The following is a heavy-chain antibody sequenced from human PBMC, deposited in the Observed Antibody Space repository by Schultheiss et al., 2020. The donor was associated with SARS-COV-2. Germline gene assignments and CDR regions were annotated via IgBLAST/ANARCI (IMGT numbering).Heavy chain of an antibody. D-gene: IGHD2-2*01. Sequence: GGSLRLSCAASGFTFSSYGMHWVRQAPGKGLEWVAVISYDGSNKYYADSVKGRFTISRDNSKNTLYLQMNSLRAEDTAVYYCARERGGYCSSTSCPNRYYYYGMDVWGQGTTVTVSS. CDR1: GFTFSSYG. CDR2: ISYDGSNK. V-gene: IGHV3-30*03. J-gene: IGHJ6*02. CDR3: ARERGGYCSSTSCPNRYYYYGMDV.